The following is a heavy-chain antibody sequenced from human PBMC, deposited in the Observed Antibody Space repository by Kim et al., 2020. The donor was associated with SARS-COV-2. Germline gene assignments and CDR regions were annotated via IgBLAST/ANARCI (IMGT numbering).Heavy chain of an antibody. CDR3: ARMTDYTRGWFDP. Sequence: YSPSFQDQVTISADKSISTTYLQWSSTKASDTAMYYCARMTDYTRGWFDPWGQGTLVTVSS. D-gene: IGHD3-3*01. J-gene: IGHJ5*02. V-gene: IGHV5-51*01.